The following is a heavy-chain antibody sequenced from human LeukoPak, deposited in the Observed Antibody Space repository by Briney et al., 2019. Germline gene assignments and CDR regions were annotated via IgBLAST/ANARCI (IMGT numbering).Heavy chain of an antibody. D-gene: IGHD3-3*01. J-gene: IGHJ4*02. Sequence: PSQTLSLTCTVSGGSISSGGYYWSWLRQHPGQGLEWIGYIYYSGSTYYNPSLKSRVTISVDTSKNQFSLKLSSVTAADTAVYYCARGPDYDFWSGYFAYWGQGTLVTVSS. CDR1: GGSISSGGYY. CDR3: ARGPDYDFWSGYFAY. CDR2: IYYSGST. V-gene: IGHV4-31*03.